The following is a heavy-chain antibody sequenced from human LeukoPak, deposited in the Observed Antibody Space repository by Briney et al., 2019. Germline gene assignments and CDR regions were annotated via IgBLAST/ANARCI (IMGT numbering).Heavy chain of an antibody. CDR3: ARHDAHGDYAMSDY. J-gene: IGHJ4*02. V-gene: IGHV4-39*01. Sequence: SETLSLTCTVSGGSISSSSYYWGWIRQPPGKGLEWIGSIYYSGSTYYNPSLKSRVTISVDTSKNQFSLKLSSVTAADTAVYYCARHDAHGDYAMSDYWGQGTLVTVSS. D-gene: IGHD4-17*01. CDR2: IYYSGST. CDR1: GGSISSSSYY.